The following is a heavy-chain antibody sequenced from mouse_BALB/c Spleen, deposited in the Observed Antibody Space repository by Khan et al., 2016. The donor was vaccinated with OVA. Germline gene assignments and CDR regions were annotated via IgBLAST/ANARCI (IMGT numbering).Heavy chain of an antibody. D-gene: IGHD1-1*01. J-gene: IGHJ2*01. V-gene: IGHV3-2*02. Sequence: EVQLQESGPGLLKPSQSLSLTCTVTGYSITSDYAWNWIRQFPGNQLEWMAYISYSGSTTYSPSLRSRISITRDTSKNQFFLQLNSVTTEDTATSDVASGRLLLRYPDYFDYWGQGTTLTVSS. CDR2: ISYSGST. CDR1: GYSITSDYA. CDR3: ASGRLLLRYPDYFDY.